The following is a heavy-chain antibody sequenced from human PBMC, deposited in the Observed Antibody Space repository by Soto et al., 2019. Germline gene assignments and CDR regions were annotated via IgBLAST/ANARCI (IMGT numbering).Heavy chain of an antibody. D-gene: IGHD3-22*01. CDR2: IIPIFGTA. Sequence: GASVKVSCKASGGTFSSYAISWVRQAPGQGLEWMGGIIPIFGTANYAQKFQGRVTITADRSTSTAYMELSSLRSEDTAVYYCARDPYYASSGYYYDYWGQGTLVTVSS. J-gene: IGHJ4*02. CDR3: ARDPYYASSGYYYDY. CDR1: GGTFSSYA. V-gene: IGHV1-69*06.